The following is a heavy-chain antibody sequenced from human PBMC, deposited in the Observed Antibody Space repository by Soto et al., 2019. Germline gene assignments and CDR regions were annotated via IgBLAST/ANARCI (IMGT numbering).Heavy chain of an antibody. CDR2: ISGSGGST. V-gene: IGHV3-23*01. CDR3: AKDLGAYSSDAFDI. Sequence: GESLKISCAASGFTFSSYAMSWVRQAPGKGLEWVSAISGSGGSTYYADSVKGRFTISRDNSKNTLYLQMNSLRAEDTAVYYCAKDLGAYSSDAFDIWGQGTMVTVSS. CDR1: GFTFSSYA. D-gene: IGHD6-13*01. J-gene: IGHJ3*02.